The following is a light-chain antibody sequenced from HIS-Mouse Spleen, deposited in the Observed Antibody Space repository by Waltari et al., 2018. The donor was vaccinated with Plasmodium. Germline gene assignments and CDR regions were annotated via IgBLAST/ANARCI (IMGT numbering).Light chain of an antibody. Sequence: QSALTQPPSASGSPGQSVTISCTGTSSDVGGYNYVSWYQQHPGKAPKLLIYEVIKRPSGVPVRFSGSKSGNTASLTVFVLQAEEEADYYCSSYAGSNNLVFGGGTKLTVL. CDR2: EVI. CDR3: SSYAGSNNLV. V-gene: IGLV2-8*01. J-gene: IGLJ2*01. CDR1: SSDVGGYNY.